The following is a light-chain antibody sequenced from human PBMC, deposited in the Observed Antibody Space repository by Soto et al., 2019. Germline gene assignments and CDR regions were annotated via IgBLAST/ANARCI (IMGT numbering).Light chain of an antibody. Sequence: QSALTQPASVSGSPGQSITISCTGTSNDVGGYEYVSWYQQYPGKAPKLLIFDVSNRPSGVSDRLSGSKSGNTASLTISGLQVEDEAEYHCSSYTSSSIYVFGSGTKLTVL. CDR3: SSYTSSSIYV. CDR1: SNDVGGYEY. CDR2: DVS. J-gene: IGLJ1*01. V-gene: IGLV2-14*03.